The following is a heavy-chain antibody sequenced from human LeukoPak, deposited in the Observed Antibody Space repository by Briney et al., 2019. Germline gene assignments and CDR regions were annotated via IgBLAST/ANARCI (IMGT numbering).Heavy chain of an antibody. CDR2: IIPSDGST. CDR1: GYSFTRYF. CDR3: ARRRVVTMVRGVIITYFDY. D-gene: IGHD3-10*01. V-gene: IGHV1-46*01. Sequence: GASVKVSCKASGYSFTRYFIHWVRQAPGQGLEGMGIIIPSDGSTSYAQKFQGRVTMTRDTSTSTVYMELSSLRSEDTAVYYCARRRVVTMVRGVIITYFDYWGQGTLVTVSS. J-gene: IGHJ4*02.